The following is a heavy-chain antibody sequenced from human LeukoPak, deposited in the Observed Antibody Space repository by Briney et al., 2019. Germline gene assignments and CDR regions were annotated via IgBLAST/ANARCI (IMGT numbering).Heavy chain of an antibody. Sequence: GGSLRLSCAASGFTFSSYGMSWVRQAPGKGLEWVSAISGSGGSTYYADSVKGRFTISRDNSKNTLYLQMNSLRAEDTAVYYCAKPYDSGYRSHYFDYWGQGTLVTASS. CDR3: AKPYDSGYRSHYFDY. V-gene: IGHV3-23*01. CDR2: ISGSGGST. D-gene: IGHD3-22*01. CDR1: GFTFSSYG. J-gene: IGHJ4*02.